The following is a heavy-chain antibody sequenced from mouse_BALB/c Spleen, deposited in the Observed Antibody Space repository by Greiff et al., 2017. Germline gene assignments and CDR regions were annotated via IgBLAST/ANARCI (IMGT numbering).Heavy chain of an antibody. CDR3: ARGDDYDRGHWYFDV. CDR1: GYTFTSYT. D-gene: IGHD2-4*01. V-gene: IGHV1-4*01. J-gene: IGHJ1*01. Sequence: QVQLQQSGAELARPGASVRMSCKASGYTFTSYTMHWVKQRPGQGLEWIGYINPSSGYTNYNQKFKDKATLTADKSSSTAYMQLSSLTSEDSAVYYCARGDDYDRGHWYFDVWGAGTTVTVSS. CDR2: INPSSGYT.